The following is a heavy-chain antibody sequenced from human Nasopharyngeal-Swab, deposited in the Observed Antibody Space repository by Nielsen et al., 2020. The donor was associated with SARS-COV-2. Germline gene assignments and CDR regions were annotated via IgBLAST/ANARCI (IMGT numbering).Heavy chain of an antibody. J-gene: IGHJ4*02. V-gene: IGHV3-30*03. CDR3: ARDLGGYSYGDY. D-gene: IGHD5-18*01. CDR2: ISYDGSNK. CDR1: GFTFSSYG. Sequence: GGSLRLSCAASGFTFSSYGMHWVRQAPGKGLEWVAVISYDGSNKYYADSVKGRFTISRDNSKNTLYLQMNSLRAEDTAVYYCARDLGGYSYGDYWGQGTPVTVSS.